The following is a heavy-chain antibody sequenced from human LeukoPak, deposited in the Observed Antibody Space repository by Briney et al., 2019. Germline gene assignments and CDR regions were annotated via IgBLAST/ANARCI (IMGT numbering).Heavy chain of an antibody. CDR1: GGSISSGDYY. CDR3: AREDTISLFDY. V-gene: IGHV4-30-4*01. CDR2: IYYSGST. J-gene: IGHJ4*02. D-gene: IGHD3-3*01. Sequence: SETLSLTCTVSGGSISSGDYYWSWIRQPPGKGLEWIGYIYYSGSTYYNPSLKSRVTISVDTSKNQFSLKLSSVTAADTAVYYCAREDTISLFDYWGQGTLVTVSS.